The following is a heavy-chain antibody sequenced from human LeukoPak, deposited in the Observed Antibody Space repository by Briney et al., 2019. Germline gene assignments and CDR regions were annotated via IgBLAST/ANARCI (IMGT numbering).Heavy chain of an antibody. J-gene: IGHJ6*02. CDR1: DDSIGNYY. V-gene: IGHV4-4*08. CDR2: IYFSGST. CDR3: ARVPDYYYYGMDV. Sequence: SETLSLTCTVSDDSIGNYYWSWIRQSPGKGLEWIGYIYFSGSTNYNPSLKRRVTISVDTSKNQFSLKLSSVTAADTAVYYCARVPDYYYYGMDVWGQGTTVTVSS.